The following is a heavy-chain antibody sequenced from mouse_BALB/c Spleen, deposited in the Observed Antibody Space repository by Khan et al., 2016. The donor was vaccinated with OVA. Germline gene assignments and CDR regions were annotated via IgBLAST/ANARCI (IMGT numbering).Heavy chain of an antibody. V-gene: IGHV9-3-1*01. D-gene: IGHD2-10*01. Sequence: QIQLVQSGPELKKPGETVKISCKASGYTFTNFGMNWVKQAPGEGLEWMGWINTYTGEPTYADDFKGRFAFSLETSASTAYLQINNLKNEDTATYFSARHPYFSYTMAYWGQGTSLTVSS. CDR3: ARHPYFSYTMAY. CDR1: GYTFTNFG. J-gene: IGHJ4*01. CDR2: INTYTGEP.